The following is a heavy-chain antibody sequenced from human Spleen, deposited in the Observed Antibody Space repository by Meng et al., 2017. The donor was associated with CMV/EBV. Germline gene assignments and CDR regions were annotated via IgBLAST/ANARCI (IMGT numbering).Heavy chain of an antibody. Sequence: GESLKISCAASGFTFNTYSMHWVRQAPGKGLVWVARINRDGSDIDYADSVKGRFTISRDNSKNTLYLQMNSLRTEDTAVYYCARDRYFDWLFFNCGQGTLVTVSS. V-gene: IGHV3-74*01. CDR3: ARDRYFDWLFFN. D-gene: IGHD3-9*01. J-gene: IGHJ4*02. CDR2: INRDGSDI. CDR1: GFTFNTYS.